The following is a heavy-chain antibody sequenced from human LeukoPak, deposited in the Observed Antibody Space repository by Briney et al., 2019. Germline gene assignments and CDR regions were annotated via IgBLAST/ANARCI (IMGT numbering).Heavy chain of an antibody. V-gene: IGHV3-23*01. Sequence: GGSLRLSCAASGFTFSTYAVNWVRQAPGKGLEWVSSISDSGGRTYYADSVKGRFTISRDNAKNSLYLQMNSLRAEDTALYYCARVRPTYYYGSGSYGATDYWGQGTLVTVSS. CDR3: ARVRPTYYYGSGSYGATDY. D-gene: IGHD3-10*01. CDR2: ISDSGGRT. J-gene: IGHJ4*02. CDR1: GFTFSTYA.